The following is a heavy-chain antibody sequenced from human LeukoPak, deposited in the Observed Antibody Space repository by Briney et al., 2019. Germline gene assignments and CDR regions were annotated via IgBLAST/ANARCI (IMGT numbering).Heavy chain of an antibody. CDR3: ARVYEYDYVWGSYVQ. J-gene: IGHJ4*02. CDR2: IIPIFGTA. V-gene: IGHV1-69*13. D-gene: IGHD3-16*01. Sequence: ASVKVSCKASGGTFSSYAISWVRQAPGQGLEWMGGIIPIFGTANYAQKFQGRVTITADESTSTAYMELSSLRSEDTAVYYCARVYEYDYVWGSYVQWGRGTLVTVSS. CDR1: GGTFSSYA.